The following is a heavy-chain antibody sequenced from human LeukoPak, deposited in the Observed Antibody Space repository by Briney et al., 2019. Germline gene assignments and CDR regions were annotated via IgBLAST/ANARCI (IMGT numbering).Heavy chain of an antibody. D-gene: IGHD5-24*01. CDR3: ARAGPRRDGYNADY. V-gene: IGHV4-59*01. J-gene: IGHJ4*02. CDR2: ILSSGST. CDR1: GGSISNYY. Sequence: SETLSLTCTVSGGSISNYYWSWIRHPPGKGLEWIGFILSSGSTYYNPSLKSRVTISADTSNNQFSLKLNSVTAADTAVYYCARAGPRRDGYNADYWGQGTLVTVSS.